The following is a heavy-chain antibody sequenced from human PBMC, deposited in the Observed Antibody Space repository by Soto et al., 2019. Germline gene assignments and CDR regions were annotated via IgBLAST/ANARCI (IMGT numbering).Heavy chain of an antibody. CDR2: IKQDGSEK. J-gene: IGHJ5*02. CDR3: ARKGAYCSSTSCYEVLGWFDP. V-gene: IGHV3-7*01. Sequence: EVQLVESGGGLVQPGGSLRLSCAASGFTFSSYWMSWVRQAPGKGLEWVANIKQDGSEKYYVDSVKGRFTISRDNAKNSLDLQMNSLRADDTAVYYCARKGAYCSSTSCYEVLGWFDPWGQGTLVTVSS. D-gene: IGHD2-2*01. CDR1: GFTFSSYW.